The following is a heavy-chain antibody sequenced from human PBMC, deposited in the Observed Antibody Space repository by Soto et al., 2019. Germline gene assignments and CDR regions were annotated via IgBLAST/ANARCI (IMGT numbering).Heavy chain of an antibody. Sequence: SVKVSCKASGGTFSSYAISWVRQAPGQGLEWMGGIIPIFGTANYAQKFQGRVTITADESTSTAYMELSSLRSEDTAVYYCAREVEAARPPYYYYGMDVWGQGTTVTVSS. J-gene: IGHJ6*02. D-gene: IGHD6-6*01. CDR3: AREVEAARPPYYYYGMDV. V-gene: IGHV1-69*13. CDR2: IIPIFGTA. CDR1: GGTFSSYA.